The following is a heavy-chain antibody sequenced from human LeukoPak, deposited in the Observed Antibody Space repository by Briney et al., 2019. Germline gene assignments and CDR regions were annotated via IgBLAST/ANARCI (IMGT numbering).Heavy chain of an antibody. V-gene: IGHV4-39*01. CDR3: ARLSPYLGSGSSAFPDDF. CDR2: ISYSGST. J-gene: IGHJ4*02. Sequence: SETLSLTCTVSGGPISSSPYYWGWIRQPPGKGLEWIGIISYSGSTFYNPSLKSRLTISVDTSKNQFSLKLSSLTAADTAVFYCARLSPYLGSGSSAFPDDFWGQGTLVTVSS. CDR1: GGPISSSPYY. D-gene: IGHD3-10*01.